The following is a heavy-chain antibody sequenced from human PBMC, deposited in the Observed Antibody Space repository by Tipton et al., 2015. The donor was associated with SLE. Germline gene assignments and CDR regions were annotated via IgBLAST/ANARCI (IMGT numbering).Heavy chain of an antibody. D-gene: IGHD6-19*01. CDR1: GGSIMNTHYS. CDR3: ARQAHDTGWYEHFDH. CDR2: MYFSGNT. Sequence: LRLSCTVSGGSIMNTHYSWGWVRWPPGKGLDWIGTMYFSGNTYYNPSLKSRVAISLDTSKNQLSLNLSSVTAADTAVYYCARQAHDTGWYEHFDHWGQGTLVAVSS. V-gene: IGHV4-39*07. J-gene: IGHJ4*02.